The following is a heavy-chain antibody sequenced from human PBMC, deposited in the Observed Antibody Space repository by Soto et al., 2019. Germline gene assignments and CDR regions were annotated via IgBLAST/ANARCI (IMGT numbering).Heavy chain of an antibody. V-gene: IGHV4-30-4*01. D-gene: IGHD3-22*01. CDR3: AHSEYYYDSSGYYEDY. CDR1: GSSISSGDYY. CDR2: IYYSGST. J-gene: IGHJ4*02. Sequence: PSETLSLTCSISGSSISSGDYYWSWIRQPTGKGLEWIGYIYYSGSTYYNPSLKSRVTISVDTSKNQFSLKLSSVTAADTATYYCAHSEYYYDSSGYYEDYWGQGTLVTVSS.